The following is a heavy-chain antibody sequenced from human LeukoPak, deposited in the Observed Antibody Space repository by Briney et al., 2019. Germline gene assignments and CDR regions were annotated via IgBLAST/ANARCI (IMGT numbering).Heavy chain of an antibody. V-gene: IGHV4-61*02. CDR1: GGSISSGSYY. CDR3: ARAEIVGATRY. Sequence: SETLSLTCTVSGGSISSGSYYWSWIRQPAGKGLEWIGRIYTSGSTNYNPSLKSRVTISVDTSKNQFSLKLSSVTAADTAVYYCARAEIVGATRYWGQGTLVTVSS. J-gene: IGHJ4*02. CDR2: IYTSGST. D-gene: IGHD1-26*01.